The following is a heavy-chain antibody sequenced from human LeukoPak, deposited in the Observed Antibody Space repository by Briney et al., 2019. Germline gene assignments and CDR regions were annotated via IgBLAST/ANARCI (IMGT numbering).Heavy chain of an antibody. D-gene: IGHD3-10*01. CDR2: IIPIFGTA. Sequence: GSSVKVSCKASGGTFSSYAISWVRQAPGQGLEWMGGIIPIFGTANYAQKFQGRVTITADESTSTAYMELSSLRSEDTAVYYCARANVLLWFGELRNLNWFDPWGQGTLVTVSS. V-gene: IGHV1-69*01. CDR1: GGTFSSYA. J-gene: IGHJ5*02. CDR3: ARANVLLWFGELRNLNWFDP.